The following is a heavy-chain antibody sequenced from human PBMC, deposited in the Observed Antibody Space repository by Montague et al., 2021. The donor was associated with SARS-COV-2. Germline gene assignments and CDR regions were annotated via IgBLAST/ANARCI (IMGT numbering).Heavy chain of an antibody. CDR3: ASLTLGYFSSTICYNDWFDP. V-gene: IGHV4-34*01. CDR1: GGSFSDYY. D-gene: IGHD2-2*02. J-gene: IGHJ5*02. Sequence: SETLSLTCAVYGGSFSDYYWSWIRQPPGKGLEWIGEINHSGSTNYNPSLKSRATISIDTSKNQFSLTLSSVTAADTAVYYCASLTLGYFSSTICYNDWFDPWGQGTLVTVSS. CDR2: INHSGST.